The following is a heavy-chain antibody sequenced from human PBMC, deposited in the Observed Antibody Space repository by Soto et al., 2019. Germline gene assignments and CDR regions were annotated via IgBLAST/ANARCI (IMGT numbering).Heavy chain of an antibody. CDR2: SYYTGGT. J-gene: IGHJ4*02. CDR1: GVTIRGYY. V-gene: IGHV4-59*01. CDR3: ASGTLSTREAPDS. Sequence: SETLSLTCNVSGVTIRGYYWNCLRQPPGRTLEWIGSSYYTGGTNYNPPLKSRVTISVDTFKNHYSPKFNSLTAGDTAVYYCASGTLSTREAPDSRGQGTLVTVAS.